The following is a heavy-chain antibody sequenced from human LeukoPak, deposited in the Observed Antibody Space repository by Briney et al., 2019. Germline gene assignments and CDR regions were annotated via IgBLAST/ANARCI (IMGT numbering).Heavy chain of an antibody. Sequence: PGGSLRLSCAASGFTFSNYWMHWVRQTPGKGLVWVSRISTDGSTTHYADSVKGRFTTSRDNAKNTLYVQMNSLRVEDTAVYYCARVEAGSCSSTRCRSIDYWGQGTLVTVSS. CDR2: ISTDGSTT. D-gene: IGHD2-2*01. J-gene: IGHJ4*02. CDR1: GFTFSNYW. CDR3: ARVEAGSCSSTRCRSIDY. V-gene: IGHV3-74*01.